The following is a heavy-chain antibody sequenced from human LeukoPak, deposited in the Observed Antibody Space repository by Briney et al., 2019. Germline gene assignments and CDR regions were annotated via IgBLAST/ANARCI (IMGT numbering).Heavy chain of an antibody. CDR3: ARDTNGFGVDV. D-gene: IGHD1-1*01. CDR1: GFTFRTYA. J-gene: IGHJ6*02. Sequence: PGGSLRLSCSASGFTFRTYAMHWVRQAPGKGLEYISTISDNGGSTYYADSVTGRFTISRDNSKNTLYLQMNSLRAEDTAVYYCARDTNGFGVDVWGQGTTVTVSS. CDR2: ISDNGGST. V-gene: IGHV3-64*04.